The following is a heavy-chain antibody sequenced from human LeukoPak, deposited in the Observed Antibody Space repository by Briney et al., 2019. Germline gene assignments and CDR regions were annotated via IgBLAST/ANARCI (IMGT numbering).Heavy chain of an antibody. Sequence: SETLSLTCTVSGGSISSYYWTWIRQPPGKGLEWIGYIYYSGSTNYNPSLKSRVTISVDTSKNQFSLKLSSVTAADTAVYYCARAAGTLVDYWGQGTMVTVSS. D-gene: IGHD6-19*01. J-gene: IGHJ3*01. CDR3: ARAAGTLVDY. CDR1: GGSISSYY. CDR2: IYYSGST. V-gene: IGHV4-59*01.